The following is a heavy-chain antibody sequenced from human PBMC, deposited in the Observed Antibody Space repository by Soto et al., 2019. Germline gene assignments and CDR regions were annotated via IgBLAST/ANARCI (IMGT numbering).Heavy chain of an antibody. V-gene: IGHV4-30-4*01. CDR1: GGSISSGDYY. CDR3: DGYCSGGSCYSGGAFDI. Sequence: QVQLQESGPGLVKPSQTLSLTCTVSGGSISSGDYYWSWIRQPPGKGLEWIGYIYYSGSTYYNPSLKSRVTISVDTSKNQFPLKLSSVTAADTAVYYCDGYCSGGSCYSGGAFDIWGQGTMVTVSS. J-gene: IGHJ3*02. CDR2: IYYSGST. D-gene: IGHD2-15*01.